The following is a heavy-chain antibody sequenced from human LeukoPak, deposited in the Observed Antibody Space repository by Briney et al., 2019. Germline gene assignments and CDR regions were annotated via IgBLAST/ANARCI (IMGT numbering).Heavy chain of an antibody. CDR3: AKDEREGATSFDY. Sequence: PGGSLRLSCAASGFTFSSYAMNWVRQAPGKGLEWVSYISSSSSTIYYADSVKGRFTISRDNSKNTLYLQMNSLRAEDTAVYYCAKDEREGATSFDYWGQGTLVTVSS. J-gene: IGHJ4*02. D-gene: IGHD1-26*01. V-gene: IGHV3-48*01. CDR1: GFTFSSYA. CDR2: ISSSSSTI.